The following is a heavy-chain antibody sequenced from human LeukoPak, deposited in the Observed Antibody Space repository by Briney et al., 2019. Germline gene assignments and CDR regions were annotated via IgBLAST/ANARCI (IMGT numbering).Heavy chain of an antibody. CDR1: GYTFTGYY. CDR2: INPNNGGT. D-gene: IGHD2-15*01. V-gene: IGHV1-2*02. J-gene: IGHJ6*03. Sequence: ASVKVSCKASGYTFTGYYMHGVRQAPGQGLEWMGWINPNNGGTHHAQQSQGRGTKTRDTSISTAYMELSRLRSDDTAVYCCARESKVVVAATVELADYYYMDVWGKGTTVTISS. CDR3: ARESKVVVAATVELADYYYMDV.